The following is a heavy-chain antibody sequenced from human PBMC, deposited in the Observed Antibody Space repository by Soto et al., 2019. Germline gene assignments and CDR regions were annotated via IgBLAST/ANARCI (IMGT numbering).Heavy chain of an antibody. D-gene: IGHD5-12*01. CDR3: VRDRPRYRGGGSLPSYGY. CDR1: GYTFTSYG. J-gene: IGHJ4*02. CDR2: ISAYNGNT. Sequence: QVQLVQSGAEVKKPGASVKVSCKASGYTFTSYGISWVRQAPGQGLEWMGWISAYNGNTNYAQKLQGRVTMTTDTSTSTAYRELRRQRSDDTAVYYCVRDRPRYRGGGSLPSYGYWGQGTLVTVSS. V-gene: IGHV1-18*01.